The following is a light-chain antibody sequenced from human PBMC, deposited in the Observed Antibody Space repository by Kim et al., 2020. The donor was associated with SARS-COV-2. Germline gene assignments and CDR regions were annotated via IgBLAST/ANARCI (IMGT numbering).Light chain of an antibody. Sequence: EIVLTQSPGTLSLSPGERATLYCRASQSVSSSYLAWYQQKPGQAPRLLIYGASSRATGIPDRFSGSGSGTDFTLTISRLEPEDFAVYYCQQYGSSPQTFGQGTKVDIK. J-gene: IGKJ1*01. V-gene: IGKV3-20*01. CDR2: GAS. CDR1: QSVSSSY. CDR3: QQYGSSPQT.